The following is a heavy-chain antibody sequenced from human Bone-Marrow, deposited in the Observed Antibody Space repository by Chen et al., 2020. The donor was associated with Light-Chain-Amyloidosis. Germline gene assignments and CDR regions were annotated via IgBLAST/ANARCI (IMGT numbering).Heavy chain of an antibody. CDR3: TRRRTGTTTGAYYYMDV. D-gene: IGHD1-7*01. CDR2: IYHSGST. J-gene: IGHJ6*03. V-gene: IGHV4-39*01. CDR1: GGSVSSSAFY. Sequence: QVQLQASGPGLVKPSETLSLTCTVSGGSVSSSAFYWGWIRQPPGQGLEWIGHIYHSGSTYYNPSLKSRVSLSVDTTKNQFSLNLGAVTAADTAVYYCTRRRTGTTTGAYYYMDVWGKGTTVIVSS.